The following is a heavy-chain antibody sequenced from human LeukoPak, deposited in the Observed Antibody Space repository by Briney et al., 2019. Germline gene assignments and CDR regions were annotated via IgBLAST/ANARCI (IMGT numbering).Heavy chain of an antibody. D-gene: IGHD4/OR15-4a*01. CDR1: GGSFSGYY. CDR2: INHGGST. CDR3: ASEYGGYVDY. Sequence: PSETLSLTCAVYGGSFSGYYWSWIRQPPGKGLEWIGEINHGGSTNYNPSLKSRVTISVDTSKNQFSLKLSSVTAADTAVYYCASEYGGYVDYWGQGTLVTVSS. V-gene: IGHV4-34*01. J-gene: IGHJ4*02.